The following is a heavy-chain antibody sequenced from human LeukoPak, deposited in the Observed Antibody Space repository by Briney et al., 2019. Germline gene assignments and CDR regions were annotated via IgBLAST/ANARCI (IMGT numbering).Heavy chain of an antibody. CDR1: GGSVSSGSYY. CDR3: ASTTDYDYVWGSYRYTAFDY. D-gene: IGHD3-16*02. CDR2: IYYSGST. V-gene: IGHV4-61*01. J-gene: IGHJ4*02. Sequence: PSETLSLTCTVSGGSVSSGSYYWSWIRQPPGKGLEWIGYIYYSGSTNYNPSLKSRVTISVDTSKNQFSLKLSSVTAADTAAYYCASTTDYDYVWGSYRYTAFDYWGQGTLVTVSS.